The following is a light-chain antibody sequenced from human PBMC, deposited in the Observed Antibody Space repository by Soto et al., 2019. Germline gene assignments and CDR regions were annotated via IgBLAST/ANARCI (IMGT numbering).Light chain of an antibody. J-gene: IGKJ5*01. V-gene: IGKV1-12*01. CDR2: AAS. Sequence: DIQMTQSPSSVSASVGDRVTITCRASQDISSWLAWYQQKPGKAPKIMIYAASSLQGGVPSRFSGSGSGTEFTLTISSLEPEDFAVYYCQQRSDWPPITFGQGTRLEIK. CDR3: QQRSDWPPIT. CDR1: QDISSW.